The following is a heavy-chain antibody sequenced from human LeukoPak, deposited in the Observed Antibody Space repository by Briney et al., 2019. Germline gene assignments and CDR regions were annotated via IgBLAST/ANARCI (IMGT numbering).Heavy chain of an antibody. CDR3: ARRRVVTAHNWFDP. Sequence: SETLSLTCAVYGGSFSGYYWSWIRQPPGKGLEWIGEINHSGSTNYNPSLKSRVTISVDTSKNQFSLKLSSVTAADTAVYYCARRRVVTAHNWFDPWGQGTLVTVSS. CDR1: GGSFSGYY. CDR2: INHSGST. D-gene: IGHD2-21*02. V-gene: IGHV4-34*01. J-gene: IGHJ5*02.